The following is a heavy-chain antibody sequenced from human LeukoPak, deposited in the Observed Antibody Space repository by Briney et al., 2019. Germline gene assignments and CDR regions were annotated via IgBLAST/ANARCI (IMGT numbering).Heavy chain of an antibody. CDR2: INPNTDDT. V-gene: IGHV1-2*02. J-gene: IGHJ4*02. D-gene: IGHD1-26*01. Sequence: ASVKLSCTSSGYNFDGYYIHWVRQAPGQGLEWMAWINPNTDDTHFAQKFQDRVTLSRDNSISTAYLELRSLRYDDTVVYYCARGEGIVGSTGLYYWGQGTLVSVSS. CDR3: ARGEGIVGSTGLYY. CDR1: GYNFDGYY.